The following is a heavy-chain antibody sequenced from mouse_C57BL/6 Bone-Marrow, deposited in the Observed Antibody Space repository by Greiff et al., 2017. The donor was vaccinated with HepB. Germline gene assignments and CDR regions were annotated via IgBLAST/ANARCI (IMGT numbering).Heavy chain of an antibody. Sequence: VKLQESGAELVRPGASVTLSCKASGYTFTDYEMHWVKQTPVHGLEWIGAIDPETGGTAYNQKFKGKAILTADKSSSTAYLELRSLTSEDSAVYYCTGRWDYDGYFDVWGTGTTVTVSS. V-gene: IGHV1-15*01. CDR3: TGRWDYDGYFDV. J-gene: IGHJ1*03. CDR1: GYTFTDYE. CDR2: IDPETGGT. D-gene: IGHD2-4*01.